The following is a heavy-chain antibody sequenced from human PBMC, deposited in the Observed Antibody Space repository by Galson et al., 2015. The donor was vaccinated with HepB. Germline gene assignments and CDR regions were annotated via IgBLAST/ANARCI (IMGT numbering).Heavy chain of an antibody. V-gene: IGHV3-33*08. J-gene: IGHJ4*02. CDR2: IWNDGSNK. Sequence: SLRLSCAASGFTFSSYWMHWVRQAPGKGLEWVAVIWNDGSNKNYADSVKGRFTISRDNSKNTLYLQMNSLRAEDTAVYYCARGSPKYDDILTGYLGYWGPGTLVTASS. D-gene: IGHD3-9*01. CDR3: ARGSPKYDDILTGYLGY. CDR1: GFTFSSYW.